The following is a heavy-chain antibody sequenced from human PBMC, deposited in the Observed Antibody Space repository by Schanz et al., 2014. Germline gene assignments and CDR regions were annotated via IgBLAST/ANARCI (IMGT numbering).Heavy chain of an antibody. CDR2: ISAYNGNT. D-gene: IGHD3-3*01. J-gene: IGHJ4*02. CDR3: ARDRRFFDRDDLYYFDS. V-gene: IGHV1-18*01. CDR1: GYTFTSYG. Sequence: QVQLVQSGAEVKKPGASVKVSCKASGYTFTSYGISWVRQAPGQGLEWMGWISAYNGNTKYPQKLQGRVTMTTDTSTSTAYMALTDLRSDDTAVYYCARDRRFFDRDDLYYFDSWGQGTLVTDSS.